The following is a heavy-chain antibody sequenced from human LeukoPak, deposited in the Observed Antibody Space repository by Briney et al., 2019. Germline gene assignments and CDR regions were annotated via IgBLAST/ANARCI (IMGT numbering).Heavy chain of an antibody. Sequence: AGSLRLSCAASGFTFSYYAIHWVRQAPGKGLEWVALIWSDGSNKYYADSVKGRITISRDNSKNTVYLQMNSLRAEDTAVYYCARELFSSGSCPDGWGQGTLVTVSS. CDR1: GFTFSYYA. V-gene: IGHV3-33*01. D-gene: IGHD3-10*01. CDR2: IWSDGSNK. J-gene: IGHJ4*02. CDR3: ARELFSSGSCPDG.